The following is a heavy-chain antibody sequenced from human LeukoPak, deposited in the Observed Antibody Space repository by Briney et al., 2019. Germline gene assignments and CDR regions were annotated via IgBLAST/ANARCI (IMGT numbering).Heavy chain of an antibody. CDR2: ITSGTRT. CDR1: GFTFSSHG. CDR3: ARSLVYSYGHPYYFDY. Sequence: GGTLRLSCVASGFTFSSHGMNWVRQAPGKGLEWVSGITSGTRTYYADSVKGRFTISRDNAKNSLYLQMNSLRAEDTAVYYCARSLVYSYGHPYYFDYWGQGTLVAVSS. J-gene: IGHJ4*02. D-gene: IGHD5-18*01. V-gene: IGHV3-21*01.